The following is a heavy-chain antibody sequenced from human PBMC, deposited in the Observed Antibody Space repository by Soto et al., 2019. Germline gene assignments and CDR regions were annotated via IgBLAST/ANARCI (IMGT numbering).Heavy chain of an antibody. Sequence: SETLSLTCTVSGGSISSYYWSWIRQPPGKGLEWIGYIYYSGSTNYNPSLKSRVTISVDTSKNQFSLKLSSVTAADTAVYYCRRSIRYNTDVWGQGTTVTVSS. V-gene: IGHV4-59*01. CDR3: RRSIRYNTDV. CDR2: IYYSGST. CDR1: GGSISSYY. J-gene: IGHJ6*02. D-gene: IGHD5-18*01.